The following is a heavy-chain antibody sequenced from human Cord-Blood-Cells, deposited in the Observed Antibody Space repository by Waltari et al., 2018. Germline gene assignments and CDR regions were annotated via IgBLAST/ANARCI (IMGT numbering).Heavy chain of an antibody. CDR3: ARREDGDYWFDP. J-gene: IGHJ5*02. V-gene: IGHV4-39*01. CDR2: IYYSGST. CDR1: GGSISSSSYY. D-gene: IGHD4-17*01. Sequence: LLLMESGPGMVKPSETLSLTCTVSGGSISSSSYYWGWIRQPPGKGLEWIGSIYYSGSTYYNPSLKSRVTISVDTSKNQFSLKLSSVTAADTAVYYCARREDGDYWFDPWGQGTLVTVSS.